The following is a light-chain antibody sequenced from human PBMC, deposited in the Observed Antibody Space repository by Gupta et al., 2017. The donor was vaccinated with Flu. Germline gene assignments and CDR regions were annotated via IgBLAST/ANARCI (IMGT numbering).Light chain of an antibody. J-gene: IGKJ2*01. CDR2: GAS. V-gene: IGKV3-20*01. CDR1: QSITSTN. CDR3: HQFGSTPET. Sequence: GTLSLSPGERATLACRASQSITSTNVAWYQQKPGQAPRLLMNGASSRATGVPDRFSGSGSGTDFTLTISRLEPEDFAIYYCHQFGSTPETFGQGTRLQIK.